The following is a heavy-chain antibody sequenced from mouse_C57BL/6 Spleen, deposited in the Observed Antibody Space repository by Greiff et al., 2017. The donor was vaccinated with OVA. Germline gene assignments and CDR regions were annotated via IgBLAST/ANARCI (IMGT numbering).Heavy chain of an antibody. J-gene: IGHJ2*01. D-gene: IGHD1-1*01. V-gene: IGHV1-39*01. CDR1: GYTFTDYN. CDR2: INPNYGTT. CDR3: ARGYYYGSSYSDY. Sequence: EVQLQESGPELVKPGASVKISCKASGYTFTDYNMNWVKQSNGKSLEWIGVINPNYGTTSYNQKFKGKATLTVDKSSSTAYMQLNSLTSEDSAVYYCARGYYYGSSYSDYWGQGTTLTVSS.